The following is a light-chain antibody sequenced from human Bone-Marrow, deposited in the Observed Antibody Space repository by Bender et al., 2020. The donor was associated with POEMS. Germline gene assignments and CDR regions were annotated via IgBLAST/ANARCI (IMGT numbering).Light chain of an antibody. V-gene: IGLV2-14*03. Sequence: QSVLTQPPSASGTPGQSVIISCSGTDSNFGGNNVNWYQQHPGKAPKLMIYDVTNRPSGVSTRFSGSKSGNTASLTISGLQADDEADYYCSSFTAATTYVFGSGTKVTVL. CDR1: DSNFGGNN. CDR2: DVT. CDR3: SSFTAATTYV. J-gene: IGLJ1*01.